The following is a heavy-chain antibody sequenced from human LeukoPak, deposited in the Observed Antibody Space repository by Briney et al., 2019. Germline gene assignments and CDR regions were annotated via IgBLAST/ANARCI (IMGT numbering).Heavy chain of an antibody. Sequence: GSLRLSCAASGFTFSSYAMSWVRQAPGKGLEWVSAISGSGGSTYYADSVKGRFTISRDNSKNTLYLQMNSLRAEDTAVYYCAAGGGREDYHDSSGYYFDYWGQGTLVTVSS. D-gene: IGHD3-22*01. V-gene: IGHV3-23*01. CDR3: AAGGGREDYHDSSGYYFDY. CDR2: ISGSGGST. CDR1: GFTFSSYA. J-gene: IGHJ4*02.